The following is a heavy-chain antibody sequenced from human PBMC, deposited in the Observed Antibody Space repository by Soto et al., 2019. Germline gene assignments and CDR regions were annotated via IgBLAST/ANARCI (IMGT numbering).Heavy chain of an antibody. D-gene: IGHD1-26*01. CDR2: ISYDGSNK. CDR1: GFTFSSYG. V-gene: IGHV3-30*18. CDR3: AKAVVVGATTRLGDYNYYDGLDV. J-gene: IGHJ6*02. Sequence: QVQLVESGGGVVQPGRSLRLSCAASGFTFSSYGMHWVRQAPGKGLEWVAVISYDGSNKYYADSVKGRFTISGDNSKNTLYLQMNSPRAEETAVYYGAKAVVVGATTRLGDYNYYDGLDVWGQGTTVTVSS.